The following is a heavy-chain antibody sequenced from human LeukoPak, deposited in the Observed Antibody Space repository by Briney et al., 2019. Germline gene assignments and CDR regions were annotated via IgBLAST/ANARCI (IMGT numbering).Heavy chain of an antibody. CDR1: GGSISSGGYS. CDR3: ARDSSSWYVFDY. J-gene: IGHJ4*02. Sequence: SETLSLTCAVSGGSISSGGYSWGWIRQPPGKGLEWIGSIYYSGSTYYNPSLKSRVTISVDTSKNQFSLKLSSVTAADTAVYYCARDSSSWYVFDYWGQGTLVTVSS. D-gene: IGHD6-13*01. V-gene: IGHV4-39*07. CDR2: IYYSGST.